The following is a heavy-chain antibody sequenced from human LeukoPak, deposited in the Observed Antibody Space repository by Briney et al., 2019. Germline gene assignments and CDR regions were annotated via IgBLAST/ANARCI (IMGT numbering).Heavy chain of an antibody. Sequence: GGSLRLSCAASGFTFSRYWMTWVRQAPGKGLEWVANIKEDGSENSYVESVKGRFTISSDNAKNSLYLQLNSLRAEDTAVYFCARQRYSDYWGQGTLVTVSS. CDR1: GFTFSRYW. CDR2: IKEDGSEN. CDR3: ARQRYSDY. V-gene: IGHV3-7*01. J-gene: IGHJ4*02. D-gene: IGHD1-1*01.